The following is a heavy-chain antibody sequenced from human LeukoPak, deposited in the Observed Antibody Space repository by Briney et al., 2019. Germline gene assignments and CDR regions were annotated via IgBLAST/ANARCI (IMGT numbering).Heavy chain of an antibody. D-gene: IGHD6-13*01. Sequence: ASVKVSCKASGGTFSSYAISWVRQATGQGLEWMGWMNPNSGNTGYAQKFQGRVTMTRNTSISTAYMELSSLRSEDTAVYYCARGPGIAADHNDYWGQGTLVTVSS. CDR2: MNPNSGNT. CDR3: ARGPGIAADHNDY. CDR1: GGTFSSYA. V-gene: IGHV1-8*02. J-gene: IGHJ4*02.